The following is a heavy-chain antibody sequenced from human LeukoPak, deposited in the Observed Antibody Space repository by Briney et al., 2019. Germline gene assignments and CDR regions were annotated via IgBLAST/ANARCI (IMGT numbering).Heavy chain of an antibody. CDR1: GGSISSSSYY. J-gene: IGHJ5*02. V-gene: IGHV4-39*01. CDR2: IYYSGRT. CDR3: ASHYILSYSSSRP. Sequence: PSETLTLTCTVSGGSISSSSYYWGWIRPPPGKGLEWTGSIYYSGRTYYNPSLKSRVSISVDTSTNQFSMRLSSVPAADTAVYYCASHYILSYSSSRPGGQGTLATVSS. D-gene: IGHD6-13*01.